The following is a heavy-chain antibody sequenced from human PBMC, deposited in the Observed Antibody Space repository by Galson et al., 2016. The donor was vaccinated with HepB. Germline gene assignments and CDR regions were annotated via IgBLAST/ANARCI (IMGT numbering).Heavy chain of an antibody. CDR3: ARDHARESYYKSAYYYYAMDV. V-gene: IGHV1-69*06. J-gene: IGHJ6*02. CDR2: IIPVVGTA. CDR1: GGTFSGYA. Sequence: SVKVSCKASGGTFSGYAISWVRQAPGQGLEWMGGIIPVVGTASYAQKFQGRVTITADKSTSTAYMELGSLRSEDTAVYYCARDHARESYYKSAYYYYAMDVWGQGTTVTVSS. D-gene: IGHD3-10*01.